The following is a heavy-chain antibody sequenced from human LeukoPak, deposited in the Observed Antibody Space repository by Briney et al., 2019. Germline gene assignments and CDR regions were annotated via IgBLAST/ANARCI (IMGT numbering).Heavy chain of an antibody. D-gene: IGHD3-22*01. CDR2: MNPNSGNT. CDR1: GYTFTSYD. J-gene: IGHJ6*03. V-gene: IGHV1-8*01. Sequence: GASLKISCKASGYTFTSYDINWVRQATGQGLEWMGWMNPNSGNTGYAQKFQGRVTMTRNPSISTAYMELSSLRSEDTAVYYCARDFGVYDSSSLYYYYMDVWGKGTTVTVSS. CDR3: ARDFGVYDSSSLYYYYMDV.